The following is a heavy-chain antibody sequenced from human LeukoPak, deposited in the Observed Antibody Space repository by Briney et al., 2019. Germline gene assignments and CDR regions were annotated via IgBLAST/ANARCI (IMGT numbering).Heavy chain of an antibody. J-gene: IGHJ4*02. D-gene: IGHD2-2*01. Sequence: GGSLRLSCAASGFTFSSYSMNWVRQAPGKGLEWVSSISSSSSYIYYADSMKGRFTISRDNAKNSLYLQMNSLRAEDTAVYYCARRSICSSTSCYWGYFDYWGQGTLVTVSS. CDR1: GFTFSSYS. V-gene: IGHV3-21*01. CDR2: ISSSSSYI. CDR3: ARRSICSSTSCYWGYFDY.